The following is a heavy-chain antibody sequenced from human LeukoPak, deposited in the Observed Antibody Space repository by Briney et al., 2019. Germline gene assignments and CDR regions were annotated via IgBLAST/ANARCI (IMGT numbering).Heavy chain of an antibody. CDR2: IIPIFGTA. CDR3: AAGDRTTGTTNFDY. J-gene: IGHJ4*02. CDR1: GYTFTGYY. D-gene: IGHD1-1*01. Sequence: SVTVSCKTSGYTFTGYYIHWVRQAPGQGLEWMGGIIPIFGTANYAQKFQGRVTITTDESSSTAYMELSSLRSEDTAVYYCAAGDRTTGTTNFDYWGQGTLVTVSS. V-gene: IGHV1-69*05.